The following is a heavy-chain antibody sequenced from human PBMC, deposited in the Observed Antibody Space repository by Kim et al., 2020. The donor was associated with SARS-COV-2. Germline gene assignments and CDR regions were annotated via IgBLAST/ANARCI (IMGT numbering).Heavy chain of an antibody. CDR2: IYYSGST. CDR3: ARQSIAARRWGSYYFDY. CDR1: GGSISSSSYY. J-gene: IGHJ4*02. Sequence: SETLSLTCTVSGGSISSSSYYWGWIRQPPGKGLEWIGSIYYSGSTYYNPSLKTRVTISVDTSKNQFSLKLSSVTAADTAVYYCARQSIAARRWGSYYFDYWGQGTLVTVSS. D-gene: IGHD6-6*01. V-gene: IGHV4-39*01.